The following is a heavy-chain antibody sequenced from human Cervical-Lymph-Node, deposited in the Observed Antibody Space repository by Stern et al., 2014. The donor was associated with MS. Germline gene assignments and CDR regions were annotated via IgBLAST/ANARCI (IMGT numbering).Heavy chain of an antibody. CDR1: GYTFTSHA. CDR3: ATTAPFDY. Sequence: QVQLVQSGAEVKKPGASVKGSCKASGYTFTSHALHWVRQAPGQRLEWMGWIKAGNGNTTDSQQIQSRVTITRDTSASTAYMELSSLRSEDTAVYYCATTAPFDYWGQGTLVTVSS. J-gene: IGHJ4*02. CDR2: IKAGNGNT. V-gene: IGHV1-3*01. D-gene: IGHD4-17*01.